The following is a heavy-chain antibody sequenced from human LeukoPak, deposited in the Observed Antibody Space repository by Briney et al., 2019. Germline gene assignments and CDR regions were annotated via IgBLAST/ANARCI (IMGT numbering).Heavy chain of an antibody. V-gene: IGHV3-53*01. D-gene: IGHD3-10*01. CDR1: GFTVSSNY. CDR3: ARARVGDAMVRGVPNYYFDY. J-gene: IGHJ4*02. CDR2: IYSGGST. Sequence: PGGSLRLSCAASGFTVSSNYMSWVRQAPGKGLEWVSVIYSGGSTYYADSVKGRFTISRDNSKNTLYLQMNSLRAEDTAVYYCARARVGDAMVRGVPNYYFDYWGQGTLVTVSS.